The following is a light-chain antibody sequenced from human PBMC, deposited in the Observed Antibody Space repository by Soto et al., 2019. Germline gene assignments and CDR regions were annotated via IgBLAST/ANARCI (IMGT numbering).Light chain of an antibody. V-gene: IGKV2-28*01. CDR1: QSLLYSNGYNY. J-gene: IGKJ1*01. CDR3: MQALQSRT. CDR2: LGS. Sequence: DIVMTQSPLSLPVTPGEPTSISCRSSQSLLYSNGYNYLDWYLQKPGQSPHLLIYLGSNRASGVPDRCGGSGSGTDFTLKISRVEAEDVGVYYCMQALQSRTFGQGTKVEIK.